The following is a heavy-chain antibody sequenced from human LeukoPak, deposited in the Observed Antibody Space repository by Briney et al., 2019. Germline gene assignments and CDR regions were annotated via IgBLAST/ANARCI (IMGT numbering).Heavy chain of an antibody. CDR3: ASSGWYQVVVY. V-gene: IGHV4-61*09. CDR2: IHTSGNT. CDR1: GGSISTGSYC. D-gene: IGHD6-19*01. J-gene: IGHJ4*02. Sequence: SQTLSLTCTVSGGSISTGSYCWSWIRQPAGKGLEWIGHIHTSGNTNYNPSLKSRVTISVDTSKNQFSLKLSSVTAADTAVYYCASSGWYQVVVYWGQGTLVTVSS.